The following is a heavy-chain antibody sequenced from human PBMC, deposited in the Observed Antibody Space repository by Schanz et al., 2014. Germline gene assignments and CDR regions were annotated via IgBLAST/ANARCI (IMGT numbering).Heavy chain of an antibody. V-gene: IGHV3-23*04. Sequence: EVQLVESGGGLVQPGGSLKLSCAASGFIFSSYAMTWVRQAPGKGLEWVSAISTGGGNTYYTDSVKGRFTISRDNSRNTLYLQMNSLRADDTAIYFCARDEGRDGYNLAFDVWGQGTLVTVSS. CDR3: ARDEGRDGYNLAFDV. CDR1: GFIFSSYA. J-gene: IGHJ3*01. D-gene: IGHD2-21*01. CDR2: ISTGGGNT.